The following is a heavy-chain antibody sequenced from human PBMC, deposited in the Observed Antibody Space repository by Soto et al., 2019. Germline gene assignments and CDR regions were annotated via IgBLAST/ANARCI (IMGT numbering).Heavy chain of an antibody. D-gene: IGHD6-6*01. Sequence: QVQLVESGGGVVQPGRSLRLSCAASGFTFSSYAMHWVRQAPGKGLEWVAVISYDGSNKYYADSVKGRFTISRDNSKNTLYLQMNSLRAEDTAVYYCARDLSPRDSIAALVDYWGQGTLVTVSS. CDR2: ISYDGSNK. V-gene: IGHV3-30-3*01. CDR3: ARDLSPRDSIAALVDY. CDR1: GFTFSSYA. J-gene: IGHJ4*02.